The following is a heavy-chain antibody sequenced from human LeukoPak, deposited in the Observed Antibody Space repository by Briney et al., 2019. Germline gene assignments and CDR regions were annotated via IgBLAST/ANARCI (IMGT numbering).Heavy chain of an antibody. V-gene: IGHV3-7*01. CDR1: GFTFSSYA. J-gene: IGHJ5*02. D-gene: IGHD6-19*01. Sequence: TGGSLRLSCAASGFTFSSYAMSWVRQAPGKGLEWVANINQDGSENYYVDSVKGRFTISRDNVKNSLYLQMNSLRAEDTAVYYCARASAGIAVVGRFDPWGQGTLVTVSS. CDR3: ARASAGIAVVGRFDP. CDR2: INQDGSEN.